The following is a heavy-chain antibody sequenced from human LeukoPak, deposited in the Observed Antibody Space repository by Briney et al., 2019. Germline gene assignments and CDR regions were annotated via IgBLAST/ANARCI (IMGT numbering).Heavy chain of an antibody. J-gene: IGHJ4*02. V-gene: IGHV1-2*02. CDR3: ARDMLYCSGGSCYSSDRFDY. Sequence: ASVKVSFKASGYTFTGYYMHWVRQAPGQGLEWVGWINPNSGGTNYAQKVQGRVTMTRDTSISPAYMELSRLRSDDTAVYYCARDMLYCSGGSCYSSDRFDYWGQGTLVTVSS. D-gene: IGHD2-15*01. CDR1: GYTFTGYY. CDR2: INPNSGGT.